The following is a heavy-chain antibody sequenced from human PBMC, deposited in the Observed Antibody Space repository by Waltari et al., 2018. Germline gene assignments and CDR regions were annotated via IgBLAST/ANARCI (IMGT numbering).Heavy chain of an antibody. CDR3: ARAHRYNWNYVGIDY. CDR1: GYTFPGYY. V-gene: IGHV1-2*02. CDR2: INPNSGGT. D-gene: IGHD1-7*01. J-gene: IGHJ4*02. Sequence: QVQLVQSGAEVKKPGASVTVSCKASGYTFPGYYLPWVRQAPGQGLEWMGWINPNSGGTNYAQKFQGRVTMTRDTSISTAYMELSRLRSDDTAVYYCARAHRYNWNYVGIDYWGQGTLVTVSS.